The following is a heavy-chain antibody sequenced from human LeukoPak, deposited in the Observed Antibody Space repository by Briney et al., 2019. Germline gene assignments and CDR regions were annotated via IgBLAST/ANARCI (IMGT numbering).Heavy chain of an antibody. V-gene: IGHV3-30*02. CDR3: ATYLGIAVAGSGSGATQA. CDR1: GFTFSSYG. Sequence: GGSLRLSCAASGFTFSSYGMHWVRQAPGKGLEWVAFIRYDGSNKYYAGSVKGRFTISRDDSKNTLYLQMNSLRAEDTAVYYCATYLGIAVAGSGSGATQAWGQGTLVTVSS. J-gene: IGHJ5*02. CDR2: IRYDGSNK. D-gene: IGHD6-19*01.